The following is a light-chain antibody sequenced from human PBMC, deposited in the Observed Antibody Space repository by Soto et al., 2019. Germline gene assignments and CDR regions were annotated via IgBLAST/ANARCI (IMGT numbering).Light chain of an antibody. CDR1: QSVSSS. J-gene: IGKJ1*01. CDR3: QQYNNWPGT. CDR2: GSS. V-gene: IGKV3-15*01. Sequence: EIVLTQSPGTLSLSPGERATLSCRASQSVSSSLAWYQQKPGQPPRLLIYGSSTRATGVPARFSGSGSGTEFTLTISSLQSEDFAVYYCQQYNNWPGTFGQGTKVDI.